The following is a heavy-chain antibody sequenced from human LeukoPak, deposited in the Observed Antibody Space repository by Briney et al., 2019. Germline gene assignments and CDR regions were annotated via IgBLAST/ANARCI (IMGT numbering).Heavy chain of an antibody. Sequence: GGSLRLSCAASGFTFSSYEMNWVRQAPGKGLEWVSYISSSGSTIYYADSVKGRFTISRDNARNSLYLQMNSLRAEDTAVYYCARSDTYYYDSSGYFGYWGQGTLVTVSS. D-gene: IGHD3-22*01. CDR3: ARSDTYYYDSSGYFGY. CDR1: GFTFSSYE. V-gene: IGHV3-48*03. CDR2: ISSSGSTI. J-gene: IGHJ4*02.